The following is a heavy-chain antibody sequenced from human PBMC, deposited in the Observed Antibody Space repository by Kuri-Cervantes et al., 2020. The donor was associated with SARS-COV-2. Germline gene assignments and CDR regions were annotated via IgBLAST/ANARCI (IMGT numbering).Heavy chain of an antibody. D-gene: IGHD2-21*01. J-gene: IGHJ6*03. V-gene: IGHV4-39*02. Sequence: GSLRLSCTVSGGSISSSSYYWGWIRQPPGKGLEWIGSIYYSGSTNYNPSLKSRVTISVDTSKNQFSLKLSSVTAADTAVYYCARDNVDYYYMDVWGKGTTVTVSS. CDR2: IYYSGST. CDR1: GGSISSSSYY. CDR3: ARDNVDYYYMDV.